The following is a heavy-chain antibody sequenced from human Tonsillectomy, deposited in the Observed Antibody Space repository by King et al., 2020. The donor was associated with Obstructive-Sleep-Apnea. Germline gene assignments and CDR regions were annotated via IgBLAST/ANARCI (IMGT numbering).Heavy chain of an antibody. Sequence: VQLVESGGGVVQPGGSLRLSCAASGFTFSSYGMHWVRQAPGKGLEGVTFVRYDGSNKYYADSVKGRFTISRDNFENTVYLQMNSLRVEDTAVYYCAKDGPQLLPPRGYFENWGQGTLVTVSS. V-gene: IGHV3-30*02. CDR2: VRYDGSNK. CDR1: GFTFSSYG. CDR3: AKDGPQLLPPRGYFEN. D-gene: IGHD2-2*01. J-gene: IGHJ4*02.